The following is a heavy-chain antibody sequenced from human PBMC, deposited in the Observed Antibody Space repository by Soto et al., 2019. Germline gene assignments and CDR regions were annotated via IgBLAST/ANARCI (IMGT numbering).Heavy chain of an antibody. Sequence: QVQLVQSGAEVKKPGASVKVSCKASGYTFTGYYMHWVRQAPGQGLEWMGWINPNSGGTNYAQKFQGRVTMTRDTSISTAYMELSRLRSDDTAVYYCARWLTTVVTPKTDVEGDWFDPWGQGTLVTVSS. CDR3: ARWLTTVVTPKTDVEGDWFDP. J-gene: IGHJ5*02. CDR1: GYTFTGYY. CDR2: INPNSGGT. D-gene: IGHD4-17*01. V-gene: IGHV1-2*02.